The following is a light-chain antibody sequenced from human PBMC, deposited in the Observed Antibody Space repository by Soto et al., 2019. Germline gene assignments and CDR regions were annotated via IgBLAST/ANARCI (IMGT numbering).Light chain of an antibody. J-gene: IGKJ2*01. V-gene: IGKV3-15*01. CDR2: GAS. CDR1: QNIGSD. Sequence: EVVMTQSPATLSASPGERVILSCRASQNIGSDLAWHQQRPGQAPRLLMYGASTRATETPARFSGSGSATDFTLTISSLQSEDFAVYYCQQYNNWPPYTFGQGTKVDIK. CDR3: QQYNNWPPYT.